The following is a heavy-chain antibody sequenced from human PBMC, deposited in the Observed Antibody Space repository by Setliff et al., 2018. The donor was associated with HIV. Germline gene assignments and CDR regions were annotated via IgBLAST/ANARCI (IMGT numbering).Heavy chain of an antibody. V-gene: IGHV4-4*09. CDR3: ARGRGSSSGWPIDY. D-gene: IGHD6-25*01. Sequence: SETLSLTCTVSGGSISSYCWNWIRQPPGKGLEWIGYIYTTGSTNYNPSLKSRVTMSVDTSKNQFSLRLTSVTAADTAVYFCARGRGSSSGWPIDYWGQGTLVTVSS. CDR2: IYTTGST. J-gene: IGHJ4*02. CDR1: GGSISSYC.